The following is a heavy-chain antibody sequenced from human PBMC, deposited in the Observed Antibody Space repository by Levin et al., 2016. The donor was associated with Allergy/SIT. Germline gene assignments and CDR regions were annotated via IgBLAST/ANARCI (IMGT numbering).Heavy chain of an antibody. J-gene: IGHJ6*02. CDR3: ARSGYLREASSWYLYDYYYGMDV. CDR1: GGSISSYY. V-gene: IGHV4-39*01. D-gene: IGHD6-13*01. Sequence: SETLSLTCTVSGGSISSYYWSWIRQPPGKGLEWIGSIYYSGSTYYNPSLKSRVTISVDTSKNQFSLKLSSVTAADTAVYYCARSGYLREASSWYLYDYYYGMDVWGQGTTVTVSS. CDR2: IYYSGST.